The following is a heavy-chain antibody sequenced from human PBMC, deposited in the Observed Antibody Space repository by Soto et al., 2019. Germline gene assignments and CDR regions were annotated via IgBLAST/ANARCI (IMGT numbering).Heavy chain of an antibody. Sequence: PSETLSLTCAVYGGSFSGYYWSWIRQPPGKGLEWIGEINHSGSTNYNPSLKSRVTISVDTSKNQFSLKLSSVTAADTAVYYCARVYLYCSSTSCSKYYYYYGMDVWGQGTTVTSP. CDR1: GGSFSGYY. V-gene: IGHV4-34*01. D-gene: IGHD2-2*01. CDR3: ARVYLYCSSTSCSKYYYYYGMDV. CDR2: INHSGST. J-gene: IGHJ6*02.